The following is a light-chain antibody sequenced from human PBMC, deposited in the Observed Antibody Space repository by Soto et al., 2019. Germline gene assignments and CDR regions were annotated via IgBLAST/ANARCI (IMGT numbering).Light chain of an antibody. CDR3: QQRSNWIT. CDR2: DAY. V-gene: IGKV3-11*01. J-gene: IGKJ5*01. CDR1: QSVSTY. Sequence: EIVMTQSPATLCVSPGERATLSCWASQSVSTYLAWYQQKPGQAPRLLIYDAYSRATGIPARFSGSGSGTDFTLTISSVEPEDFAVYYCQQRSNWITFGQGTLLEIK.